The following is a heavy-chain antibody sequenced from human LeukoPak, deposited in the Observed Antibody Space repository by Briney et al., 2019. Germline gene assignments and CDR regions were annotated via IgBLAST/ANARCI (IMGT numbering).Heavy chain of an antibody. CDR3: ARGPQRMLLYNWFDP. V-gene: IGHV4-34*01. CDR2: INHSGST. D-gene: IGHD2-8*01. CDR1: GGSFSGYY. J-gene: IGHJ5*02. Sequence: KDLETLSLTCAVYGGSFSGYYWSWIRQPPGKGLEWIGEINHSGSTNYNPSLKSRVTISVDTSKNQFSLKLSSVTAADTAVYYCARGPQRMLLYNWFDPWGQGTLVTVSS.